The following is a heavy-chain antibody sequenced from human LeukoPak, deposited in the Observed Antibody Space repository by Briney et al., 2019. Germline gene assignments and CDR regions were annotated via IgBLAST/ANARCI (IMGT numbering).Heavy chain of an antibody. D-gene: IGHD2/OR15-2a*01. J-gene: IGHJ5*02. CDR1: GGSINGYY. CDR3: ARDFSSKNWFDP. V-gene: IGHV4-59*12. Sequence: SETLSLTCTVSGGSINGYYWSWIRQPPGKGLEWIGHIYYSGSTDYNPSLKSRVTMSVDTSKNQLSLKLSSVTAADTAIYYCARDFSSKNWFDPWGQGTLVTVSS. CDR2: IYYSGST.